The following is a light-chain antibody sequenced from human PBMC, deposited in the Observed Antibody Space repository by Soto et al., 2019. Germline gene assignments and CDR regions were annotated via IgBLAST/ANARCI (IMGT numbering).Light chain of an antibody. CDR1: QSVSSIY. Sequence: EIVLTQSPVTLSLSPGERATLSCRASQSVSSIYFAWYQQKRGQAPRLLIYGVSSRATGIPDRFSGSGSGTDFTLTISSLQSEDFAVYYCQQYNIWPPWTFGQGTRLEIK. CDR3: QQYNIWPPWT. J-gene: IGKJ5*01. V-gene: IGKV3-20*01. CDR2: GVS.